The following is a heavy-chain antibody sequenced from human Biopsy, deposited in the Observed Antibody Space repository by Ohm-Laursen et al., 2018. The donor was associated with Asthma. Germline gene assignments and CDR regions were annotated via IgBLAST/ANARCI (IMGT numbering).Heavy chain of an antibody. V-gene: IGHV4-59*07. CDR1: GGPINNFY. CDR3: ARGVDRVTGLLDHFDS. D-gene: IGHD2-21*02. J-gene: IGHJ4*02. Sequence: SDTLSLTCTVSGGPINNFYWSWIRQPPGKGLESIGHVYYSGSTNYNPSLKSRATISIDASKNQFSLKLTSVTAADTAVYYCARGVDRVTGLLDHFDSWGQGTLVTVSS. CDR2: VYYSGST.